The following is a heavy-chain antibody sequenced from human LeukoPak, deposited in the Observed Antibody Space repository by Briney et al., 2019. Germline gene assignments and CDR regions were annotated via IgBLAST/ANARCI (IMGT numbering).Heavy chain of an antibody. CDR2: IYSSGST. D-gene: IGHD5-18*01. J-gene: IGHJ4*02. CDR3: ARGYSYYFDY. Sequence: XQXPGXXLEWIVYIYSSGSTNYTPSLKSRVTISVDTSKSQFSLKLSSVSAADTAVYYCARGYSYYFDYWGQGTLVTVXS. V-gene: IGHV4-59*01.